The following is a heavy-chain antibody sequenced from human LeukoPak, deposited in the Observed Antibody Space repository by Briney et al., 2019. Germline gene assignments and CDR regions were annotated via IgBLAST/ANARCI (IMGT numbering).Heavy chain of an antibody. Sequence: SETLSLTCTVSGGSISSSSYYWGWIRQPPGKGLEWIGSIYYSGSTYYNPSLKSRVTISVDTSKNQFSLKLSSVTAADTAVYYCARARGMVSTSGYFDYWGQGTLVTVSS. CDR2: IYYSGST. CDR3: ARARGMVSTSGYFDY. D-gene: IGHD3-10*01. CDR1: GGSISSSSYY. J-gene: IGHJ4*02. V-gene: IGHV4-39*07.